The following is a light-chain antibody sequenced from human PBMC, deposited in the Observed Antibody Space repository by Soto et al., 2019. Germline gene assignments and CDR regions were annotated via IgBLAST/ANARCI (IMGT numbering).Light chain of an antibody. Sequence: SQSTQSASTLPASVGDTVSITCLARQNIDRWVAWYQQKSGKSPKILIYHASSLETGVPSRFSGSGSGTEFTLTIRSVQPDDFASYYCRHYNSYGTFGQGTKVDIK. CDR1: QNIDRW. J-gene: IGKJ1*01. V-gene: IGKV1-5*01. CDR2: HAS. CDR3: RHYNSYGT.